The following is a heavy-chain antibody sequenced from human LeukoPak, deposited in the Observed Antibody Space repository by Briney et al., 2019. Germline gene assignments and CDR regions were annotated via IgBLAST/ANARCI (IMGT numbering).Heavy chain of an antibody. J-gene: IGHJ6*04. CDR1: GFTFSSYG. Sequence: GGSLRLPCAASGFTFSSYGMHWVRQAPGKGLEWVAVIWYDGSNKYYADSVKGRFTISRDNSKNTLYLQMNSLRAEDTAVYYCARDGGGATYYYGSGSYYFNGMDVWGKGTTVTVSS. CDR2: IWYDGSNK. CDR3: ARDGGGATYYYGSGSYYFNGMDV. V-gene: IGHV3-33*01. D-gene: IGHD3-10*01.